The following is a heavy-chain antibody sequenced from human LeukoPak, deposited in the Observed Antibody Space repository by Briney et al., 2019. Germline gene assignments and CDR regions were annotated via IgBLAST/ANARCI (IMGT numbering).Heavy chain of an antibody. Sequence: GVSLRLSCAASGFTVSSNHMSRVRQAPGKGLEWVSVICTGGTTYYADSVKGRFTISRDNSKNTLNLQMNSLRAEDTAVYYCARRYYSMDVWGQGTTVTISS. CDR2: ICTGGTT. V-gene: IGHV3-53*01. CDR3: ARRYYSMDV. CDR1: GFTVSSNH. J-gene: IGHJ6*02.